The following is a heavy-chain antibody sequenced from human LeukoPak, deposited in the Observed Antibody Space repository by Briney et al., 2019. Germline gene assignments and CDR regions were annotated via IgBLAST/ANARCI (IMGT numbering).Heavy chain of an antibody. J-gene: IGHJ4*02. CDR1: GYTFTGYY. V-gene: IGHV1-2*06. CDR2: INPNSGGT. D-gene: IGHD6-6*01. Sequence: ASAKVSCKASGYTFTGYYMHWVRQAPGQGLEWMGRINPNSGGTNYAQKFQGRVTMTRDTSISTAYMELSRLRSDDTAVYYCARERWRSSSIVADYWGQGTLVTVSS. CDR3: ARERWRSSSIVADY.